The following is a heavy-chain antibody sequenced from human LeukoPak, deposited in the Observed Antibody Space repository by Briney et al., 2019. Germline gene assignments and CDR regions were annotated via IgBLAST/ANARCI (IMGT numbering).Heavy chain of an antibody. CDR3: ARDKPKQDTYVYNPYDNYMDV. CDR2: ISSGGSTI. J-gene: IGHJ6*03. CDR1: GFTFSDYY. Sequence: PGGSLRLSCAASGFTFSDYYMSWIRQAPGKGLEWVSYISSGGSTIYHADSVKGRFTISRDNAKNSLHLQMSSLRAEDTAVYYCARDKPKQDTYVYNPYDNYMDVWGQGTTVTVSS. V-gene: IGHV3-11*01. D-gene: IGHD5-18*01.